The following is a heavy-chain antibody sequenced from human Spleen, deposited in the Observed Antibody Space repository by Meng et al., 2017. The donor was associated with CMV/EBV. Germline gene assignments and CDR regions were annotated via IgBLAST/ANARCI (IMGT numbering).Heavy chain of an antibody. D-gene: IGHD6-13*01. V-gene: IGHV3-74*01. CDR1: GFTFSSYW. CDR3: ARAQRISSSWYYFDY. J-gene: IGHJ4*02. CDR2: INSDGSST. Sequence: LSLTCAASGFTFSSYWMHWVRQAPGKGLVWVSRINSDGSSTSYADSVKGRFTISRDNAKNSLYLQMNSLRAEDTALYHCARAQRISSSWYYFDYWGQGTLVTVSS.